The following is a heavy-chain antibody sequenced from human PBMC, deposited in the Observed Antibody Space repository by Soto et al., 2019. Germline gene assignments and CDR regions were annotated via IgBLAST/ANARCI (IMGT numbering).Heavy chain of an antibody. CDR2: ISGRGDSR. D-gene: IGHD3-16*01. V-gene: IGHV3-23*01. CDR3: AKRFGGWWYFDL. Sequence: EVHLLESGGGLVQPGGSLRLSCAASGFTFSSYAMSWVRQAPGKGLVWVSTISGRGDSRYYADSVKGRFTISRDNSKNTLYLQMNSLRAEDTAVYYCAKRFGGWWYFDLWGRGTRVTVSS. J-gene: IGHJ2*01. CDR1: GFTFSSYA.